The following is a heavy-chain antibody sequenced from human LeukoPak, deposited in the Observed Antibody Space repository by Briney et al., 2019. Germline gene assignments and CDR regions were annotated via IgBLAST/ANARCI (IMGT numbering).Heavy chain of an antibody. Sequence: KPSQTLSLTCTVSGGSISSGSYYWSWIRQPAGKGLEWIGRIYTSGSTNYNPSLKSRVTISVDTSKNQFSLKLSSVTAADTAVYYCARELKGGLIATNYDFWSGDAFGIWGQGTMVTVSS. J-gene: IGHJ3*02. CDR1: GGSISSGSYY. CDR3: ARELKGGLIATNYDFWSGDAFGI. V-gene: IGHV4-61*02. CDR2: IYTSGST. D-gene: IGHD3-3*01.